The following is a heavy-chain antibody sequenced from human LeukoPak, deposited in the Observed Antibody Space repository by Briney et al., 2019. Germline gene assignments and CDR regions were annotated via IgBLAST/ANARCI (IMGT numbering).Heavy chain of an antibody. CDR3: AKVKYYGSGSYFDAFDV. CDR1: GFNFSIYA. CDR2: ISGSGGST. Sequence: HTGGSLRLSCAASGFNFSIYAMSWVRQAPGKGLEWVSAISGSGGSTYYADSVKGRFTISRDNSKNTLYLQMNSLRAEDTAVYYCAKVKYYGSGSYFDAFDVWGQGTMVTVSS. V-gene: IGHV3-23*01. J-gene: IGHJ3*01. D-gene: IGHD3-10*01.